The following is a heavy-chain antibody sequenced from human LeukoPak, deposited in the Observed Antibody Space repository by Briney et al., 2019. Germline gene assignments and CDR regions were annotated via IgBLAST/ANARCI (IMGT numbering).Heavy chain of an antibody. CDR2: IIPIFGTA. V-gene: IGHV1-69*13. Sequence: SVKVSCKASGGTFSSYAISWVRQAPGQGLEWMGGIIPIFGTANYAQKFQGRVTITADESTSTAYMELSSLRSEDTAVYYCARDALGSSLTQAFDIWGQGTMVTVSS. D-gene: IGHD6-13*01. J-gene: IGHJ3*02. CDR1: GGTFSSYA. CDR3: ARDALGSSLTQAFDI.